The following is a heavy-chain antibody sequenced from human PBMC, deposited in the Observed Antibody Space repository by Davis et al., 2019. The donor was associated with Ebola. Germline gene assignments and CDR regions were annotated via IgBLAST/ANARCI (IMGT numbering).Heavy chain of an antibody. CDR3: ARPGTAGTVDGFDI. J-gene: IGHJ3*02. CDR2: IYPDDSDT. CDR1: GYSFTSYW. V-gene: IGHV5-51*01. D-gene: IGHD1-1*01. Sequence: GESLKISCKGSGYSFTSYWIGWVRQVPGRGLQWMGIIYPDDSDTTYSPSFQGQITISADRSISTAYLQWSSLKASDTAMYYCARPGTAGTVDGFDIWGQGTTVTVSS.